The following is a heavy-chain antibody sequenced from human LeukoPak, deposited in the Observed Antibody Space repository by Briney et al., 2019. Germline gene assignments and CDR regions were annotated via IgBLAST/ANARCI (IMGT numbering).Heavy chain of an antibody. V-gene: IGHV3-49*03. CDR3: SRGAAAGITGWFDP. Sequence: GGSLRLSCTTSGFTFGDYTMSWFRQAPGKGLEWVGFIRTKPFGGTPEYAASVKGRFTIPRDDSTSIAYLQMNSLKTEDTAVYYCSRGAAAGITGWFDPWGQGTLVTVSS. CDR1: GFTFGDYT. J-gene: IGHJ5*02. CDR2: IRTKPFGGTP. D-gene: IGHD6-13*01.